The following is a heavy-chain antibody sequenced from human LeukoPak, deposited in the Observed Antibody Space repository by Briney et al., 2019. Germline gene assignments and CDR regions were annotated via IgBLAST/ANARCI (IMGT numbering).Heavy chain of an antibody. Sequence: AASVKVSFKASGYTFTSYDINWVRQATGQGLEWMGWMNPNSGNTGYAQKFQGRVIMTRNTSISTAYMELSSLRSEDTAVYYCVRGRLGVTFGYWGQGTLVTVSS. D-gene: IGHD1-26*01. CDR2: MNPNSGNT. CDR1: GYTFTSYD. CDR3: VRGRLGVTFGY. V-gene: IGHV1-8*01. J-gene: IGHJ4*02.